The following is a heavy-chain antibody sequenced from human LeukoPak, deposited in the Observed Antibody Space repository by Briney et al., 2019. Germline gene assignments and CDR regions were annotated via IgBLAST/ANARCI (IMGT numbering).Heavy chain of an antibody. CDR2: VDPEDGET. Sequence: ASVKVSCKVSGYTFTDYYMHCVQQAPGKGLEWMGLVDPEDGETIYAEKFQGRVTITADTSTDTAYMELSSLSSEDTAVYYCATGGIAAAGTGNWFDPWGQGTLVTVSS. V-gene: IGHV1-69-2*01. CDR3: ATGGIAAAGTGNWFDP. D-gene: IGHD6-13*01. J-gene: IGHJ5*02. CDR1: GYTFTDYY.